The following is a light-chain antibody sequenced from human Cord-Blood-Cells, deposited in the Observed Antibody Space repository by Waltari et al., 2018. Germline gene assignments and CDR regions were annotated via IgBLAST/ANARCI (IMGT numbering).Light chain of an antibody. J-gene: IGLJ2*01. CDR3: NSRDSSGNHVV. V-gene: IGLV3-19*01. CDR2: GKN. Sequence: SSELTQDPAVSVALGQTVRIPCPADSLRSYYAGWYQQKPGQAPVLVIYGKNNRPSGIPDRFSGSSSGNTASLTITGAQAEDEADYYCNSRDSSGNHVVFGGGTKLTVL. CDR1: SLRSYY.